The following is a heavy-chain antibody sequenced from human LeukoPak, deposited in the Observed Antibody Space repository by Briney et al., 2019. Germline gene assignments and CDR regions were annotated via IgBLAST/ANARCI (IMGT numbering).Heavy chain of an antibody. CDR1: GGSISSSSYY. D-gene: IGHD6-19*01. CDR2: IYYSGST. Sequence: TSETLSLTCTVSGGSISSSSYYWGWIRQPPGKGLEWIGSIYYSGSTYYNPSLKSRVTISVDTSKNQFSLKLSSVTAADTAVYYCARDLGSGWDKGFDYWGQGTLVTVSS. CDR3: ARDLGSGWDKGFDY. J-gene: IGHJ4*02. V-gene: IGHV4-39*07.